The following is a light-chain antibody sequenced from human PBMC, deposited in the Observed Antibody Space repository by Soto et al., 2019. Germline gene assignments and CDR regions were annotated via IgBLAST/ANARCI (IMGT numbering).Light chain of an antibody. Sequence: LTQPASVSGSPGQSITVSCTGTSSDVGDYNYVSWYQQHPGKAPKLMISAVSNRPSGVSDRFSGSKSGNTASLTISGLQAEDEADYYCSYMRNSLYVFGTGTKVTVL. CDR3: CSYMRNSLYV. J-gene: IGLJ1*01. V-gene: IGLV2-14*01. CDR1: SSDVGDYNY. CDR2: AVS.